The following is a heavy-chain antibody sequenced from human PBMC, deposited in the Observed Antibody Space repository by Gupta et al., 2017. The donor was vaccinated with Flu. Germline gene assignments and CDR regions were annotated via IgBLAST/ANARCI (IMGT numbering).Heavy chain of an antibody. CDR2: INPNSGGT. CDR1: GYTFTGYH. D-gene: IGHD2-2*01. V-gene: IGHV1-2*02. Sequence: VQPVQSGAEVKKPGASVKVSCKASGYTFTGYHMHWVRQAPGQGLEWMGWINPNSGGTNYAQKFQGRVTMTRDTSISTAYMELSRLRSDDTAVYYCARGSRGSSSAGSNWFDPWGQGTLVTVSS. J-gene: IGHJ5*02. CDR3: ARGSRGSSSAGSNWFDP.